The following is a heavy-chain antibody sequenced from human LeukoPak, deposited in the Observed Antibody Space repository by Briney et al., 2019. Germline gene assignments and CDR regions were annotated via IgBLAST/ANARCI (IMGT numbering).Heavy chain of an antibody. Sequence: NCYAMRERRRAPAKGVGGGSGICGRGGSIYYADSVKARFTISRDNSKNTLYLQMNSLRAEDTAVYYCAKDSRITMIVVVTGNWFDPWGQGTLVSVSS. V-gene: IGHV3-23*01. J-gene: IGHJ5*02. D-gene: IGHD3-22*01. CDR1: NCYA. CDR3: AKDSRITMIVVVTGNWFDP. CDR2: ICGRGGSI.